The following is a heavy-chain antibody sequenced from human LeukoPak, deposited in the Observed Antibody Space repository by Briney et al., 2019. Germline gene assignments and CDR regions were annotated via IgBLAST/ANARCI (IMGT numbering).Heavy chain of an antibody. CDR1: GYTLTELS. CDR2: FDPEDGET. J-gene: IGHJ6*03. Sequence: ASVKVSCKVSGYTLTELSIQWVRQAPGKGLEWMGGFDPEDGETIYAQKFQGRVTMTGDTSTDTAYMELSSLRSEDTAVYYCARDPYSGSYWDYYYYYMDLWGQGTTVTISS. CDR3: ARDPYSGSYWDYYYYYMDL. V-gene: IGHV1-24*01. D-gene: IGHD1-26*01.